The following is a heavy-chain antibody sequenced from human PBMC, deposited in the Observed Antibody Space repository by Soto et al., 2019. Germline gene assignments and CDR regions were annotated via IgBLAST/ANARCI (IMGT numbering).Heavy chain of an antibody. CDR1: GFTFSSYG. CDR2: ISYDGSNK. CDR3: AKDCPYFDY. Sequence: QVQLVESGGGVVQPGRSLRLSCAASGFTFSSYGMHWVRQAPGKGLEWVAVISYDGSNKYYADSVKGRFTISRDNSKNTLYLQMNSLRAEDTAVYYCAKDCPYFDYWGQGTLVNVSS. J-gene: IGHJ4*02. V-gene: IGHV3-30*18.